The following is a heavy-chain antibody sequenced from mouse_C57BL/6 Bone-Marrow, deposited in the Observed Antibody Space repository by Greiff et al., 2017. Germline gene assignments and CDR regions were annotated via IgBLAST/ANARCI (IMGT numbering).Heavy chain of an antibody. CDR2: IDPSDSYT. D-gene: IGHD3-2*01. J-gene: IGHJ3*01. Sequence: QVQLQQPGAELVMPGASVKLSCKASGYTFTSYWMHWVKQRPGQGLEWIGEIDPSDSYTNYNQKFKGKSTLTVDKSSSTAYMQLSSLTSEDSAVYYCAKTARAWELAYWGQGTLVTVSA. CDR1: GYTFTSYW. CDR3: AKTARAWELAY. V-gene: IGHV1-69*01.